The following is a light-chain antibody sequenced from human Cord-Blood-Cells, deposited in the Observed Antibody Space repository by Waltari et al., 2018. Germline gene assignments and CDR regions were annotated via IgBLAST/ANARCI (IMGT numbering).Light chain of an antibody. CDR3: QQYNSYSWT. CDR2: DAP. J-gene: IGKJ1*01. Sequence: DIQMSQSHSTLSASVGDRVTIPCRASQSISSWLAWYQQNPGKAPKPLIYDAPSWEGGVPSRFIGSGSGTEFSLTISSLQPDDFATYYCQQYNSYSWTFGQGTKVEIK. CDR1: QSISSW. V-gene: IGKV1-5*01.